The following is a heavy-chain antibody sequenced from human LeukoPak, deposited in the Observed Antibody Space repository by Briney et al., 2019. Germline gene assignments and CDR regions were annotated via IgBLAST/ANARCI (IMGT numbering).Heavy chain of an antibody. CDR2: ISSNGGST. V-gene: IGHV3-64*01. Sequence: GGSLRLSCAASGFTFSSYAMHWVRQAPGKGLEYVSAISSNGGSTYYANSVKGRFTISRDNSKNTLYLQMGSLRAEDMAVYYCARDRVFGVVIIKIDAFDIWGQGTMVTVSS. D-gene: IGHD3-3*01. CDR3: ARDRVFGVVIIKIDAFDI. J-gene: IGHJ3*02. CDR1: GFTFSSYA.